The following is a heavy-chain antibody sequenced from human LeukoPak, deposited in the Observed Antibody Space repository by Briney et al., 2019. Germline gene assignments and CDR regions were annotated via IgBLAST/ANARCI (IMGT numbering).Heavy chain of an antibody. Sequence: GGSLRLSCAASGSTFSSYAMSWVRQAPGKGLEWVSAISGSGGSTYYADSVKGRFTISRDNSKNTLYLQMNSLRAEDTAVYYCAKDTAMEDYFDYWGQGTLVTVSS. CDR1: GSTFSSYA. D-gene: IGHD5-18*01. CDR3: AKDTAMEDYFDY. V-gene: IGHV3-23*01. J-gene: IGHJ4*02. CDR2: ISGSGGST.